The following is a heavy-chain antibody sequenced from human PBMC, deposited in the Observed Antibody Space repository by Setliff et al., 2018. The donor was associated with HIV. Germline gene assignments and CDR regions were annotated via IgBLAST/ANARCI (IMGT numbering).Heavy chain of an antibody. CDR2: IYYTGIT. Sequence: PSETLSLTCTGSGGSISSHYWSWIRQPPGKGLEWVGLIYYTGITTYNPSLSTRVTTSVDTSKNQFSLKPTPVTAADTAVYYCNIYYYYYMDVWGKGTTVTSP. V-gene: IGHV4-59*11. J-gene: IGHJ6*03. CDR1: GGSISSHY. CDR3: NIYYYYYMDV.